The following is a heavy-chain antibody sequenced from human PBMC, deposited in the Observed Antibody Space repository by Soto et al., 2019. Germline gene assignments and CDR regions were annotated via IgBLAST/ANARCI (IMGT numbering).Heavy chain of an antibody. D-gene: IGHD2-2*01. Sequence: EVPLVESGGGLVQPGRSLRLSCAASGFTFDDYAMHWVRQAPGKGLEWVSGISWNSGSIGYADSVKGRFTISRDNAKNSLYLQMNSLRAEDTALYYCAKDSDCISTSCYYYGMDVWGQGTTVTVSS. CDR2: ISWNSGSI. CDR3: AKDSDCISTSCYYYGMDV. V-gene: IGHV3-9*01. J-gene: IGHJ6*02. CDR1: GFTFDDYA.